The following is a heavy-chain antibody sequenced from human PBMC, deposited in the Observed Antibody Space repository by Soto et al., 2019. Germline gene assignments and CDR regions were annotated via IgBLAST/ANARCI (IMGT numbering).Heavy chain of an antibody. CDR2: IDYSGST. Sequence: QVQLLESGPGLVKPSETLSLTCTVSSGSIGTYYWNWIRQPPGKGLEWIAYIDYSGSTNSNPSLNSRLTISIDTSENQFSLKLSSVTAADTAVYYCARGRRSSGRHDASDIWGQGTMVTVSS. J-gene: IGHJ3*02. D-gene: IGHD1-26*01. CDR1: SGSIGTYY. V-gene: IGHV4-59*01. CDR3: ARGRRSSGRHDASDI.